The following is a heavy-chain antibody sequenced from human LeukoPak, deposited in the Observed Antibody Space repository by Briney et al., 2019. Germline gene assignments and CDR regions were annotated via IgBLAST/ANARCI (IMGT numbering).Heavy chain of an antibody. V-gene: IGHV4-59*01. CDR1: GGSISSYY. D-gene: IGHD5-18*01. CDR3: ASLRDTAMVFDY. J-gene: IGHJ4*02. CDR2: IYYSGST. Sequence: ESGPTLVKPSETLSLTCTVSGGSISSYYWSWIRQPPGKGLEWIGYIYYSGSTNYNPSLKSRVTISVDTSKNQFSLKLSSVNAADTAVYYCASLRDTAMVFDYWGQGTLVTVSS.